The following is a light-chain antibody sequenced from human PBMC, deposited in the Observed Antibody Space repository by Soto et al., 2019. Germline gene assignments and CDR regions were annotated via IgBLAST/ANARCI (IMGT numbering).Light chain of an antibody. Sequence: QSVLAQPSSLSVSPGQSITISCTGTSTDVGGYNYVSWYQQHPGKAPKLIISEVSKRPSGVPDRFSGSKSGNTASLTVSGLQAEDEADYYCTSHAGSNNYVSGTGTKVTAL. V-gene: IGLV2-8*01. CDR1: STDVGGYNY. J-gene: IGLJ1*01. CDR2: EVS. CDR3: TSHAGSNNYV.